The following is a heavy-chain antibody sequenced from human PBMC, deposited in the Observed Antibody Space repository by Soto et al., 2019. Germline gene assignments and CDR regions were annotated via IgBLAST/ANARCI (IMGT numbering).Heavy chain of an antibody. J-gene: IGHJ4*02. CDR3: ARGQRITIFGVVRLEGTIDY. CDR1: GGSISSGDYY. Sequence: SETLSLTCTVSGGSISSGDYYWSWIRQPPGKGLEWIGYIYYSGSTYYNPSLKSRVTISVDTSKNQFSLKLSSVTAADTAVYYCARGQRITIFGVVRLEGTIDYWGQGTLVTVS. D-gene: IGHD3-3*01. CDR2: IYYSGST. V-gene: IGHV4-30-4*01.